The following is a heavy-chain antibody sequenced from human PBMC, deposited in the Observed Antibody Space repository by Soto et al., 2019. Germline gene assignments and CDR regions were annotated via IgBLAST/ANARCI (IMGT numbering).Heavy chain of an antibody. CDR3: ARTYYYDSSGYYYDLGY. Sequence: ASVKVSCKASGGTFSSYAISWVRQAPGQGLEWMGGIIPIFGTANYAQKFQGRVTITADESTSTAYMELSSLRSEDTAVYYCARTYYYDSSGYYYDLGYWGQGTLVTVSS. CDR1: GGTFSSYA. CDR2: IIPIFGTA. J-gene: IGHJ4*02. V-gene: IGHV1-69*13. D-gene: IGHD3-22*01.